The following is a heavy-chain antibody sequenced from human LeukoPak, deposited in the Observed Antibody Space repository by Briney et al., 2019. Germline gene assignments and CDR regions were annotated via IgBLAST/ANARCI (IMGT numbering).Heavy chain of an antibody. CDR2: IIPIFGTA. D-gene: IGHD3-10*01. J-gene: IGHJ6*03. CDR1: GGTFSSYA. V-gene: IGHV1-69*01. Sequence: SVKVSCKASGGTFSSYAISWVRQAPGQGLEWMGGIIPIFGTANYAQKFQGGVTITADESTSTAYMELSSLRSEDTAVYYCARGEFGGYYYYYYMDVWGKGTTVTVSS. CDR3: ARGEFGGYYYYYYMDV.